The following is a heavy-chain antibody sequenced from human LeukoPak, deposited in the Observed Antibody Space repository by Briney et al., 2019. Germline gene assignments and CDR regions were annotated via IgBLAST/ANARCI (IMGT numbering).Heavy chain of an antibody. CDR3: ARIRDGYNDAYDI. V-gene: IGHV1-2*02. CDR1: GYTFTDYY. Sequence: ASVKVSCKASGYTFTDYYMHWVRQAPGQGLEWMGWINPKSGGTNYAQKFQGRVTVTRDTSISTAYMELSRLRSDDTAVYYCARIRDGYNDAYDIWGQGTVVTVSS. CDR2: INPKSGGT. J-gene: IGHJ3*02. D-gene: IGHD5-24*01.